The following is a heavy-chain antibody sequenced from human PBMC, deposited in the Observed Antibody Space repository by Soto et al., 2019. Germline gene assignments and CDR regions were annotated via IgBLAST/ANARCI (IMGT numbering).Heavy chain of an antibody. D-gene: IGHD3-10*01. CDR3: AKARDDYYGSGSPIDY. J-gene: IGHJ4*02. CDR1: GFTFSSYA. Sequence: EVQLLESGGGLVQPGGSLRLSCAASGFTFSSYAMSWVRQAPGKGLEWVSAISGIGGSTYYADSVEGRFTISRDNSKNTLYLQMNSLRAEYTAVYYCAKARDDYYGSGSPIDYWGQGTLVTVSS. CDR2: ISGIGGST. V-gene: IGHV3-23*01.